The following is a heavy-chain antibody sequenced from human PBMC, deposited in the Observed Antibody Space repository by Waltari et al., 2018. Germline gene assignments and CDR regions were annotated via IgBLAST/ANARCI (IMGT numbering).Heavy chain of an antibody. J-gene: IGHJ4*02. Sequence: QVHLQESGPGLVQPSGTLSLTCDVSGVSLIGTNYWSWVRQPPGKGLEWIGEIFHSGNTNYNSSLKSRVTISMDTSKNQVSLTLISVTAADTAVYYCVRNQWKVSLFDFWGQGAKVSVSS. V-gene: IGHV4-4*02. CDR3: VRNQWKVSLFDF. D-gene: IGHD1-1*01. CDR2: IFHSGNT. CDR1: GVSLIGTNY.